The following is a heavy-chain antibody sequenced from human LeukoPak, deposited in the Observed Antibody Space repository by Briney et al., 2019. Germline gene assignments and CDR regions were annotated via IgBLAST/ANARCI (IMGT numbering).Heavy chain of an antibody. V-gene: IGHV3-30*02. CDR1: GFTSSSYG. J-gene: IGHJ5*02. CDR2: IWYDGSNK. Sequence: GGSLRLSCAASGFTSSSYGMPWVRQTPGKGLEWVTVIWYDGSNKYYADSVKGRFTISRDNSKNTLYLQMNSLRAEDTAVYYCAKDGYCTNGVCWFDPWGQGTLVTVSS. CDR3: AKDGYCTNGVCWFDP. D-gene: IGHD2-8*01.